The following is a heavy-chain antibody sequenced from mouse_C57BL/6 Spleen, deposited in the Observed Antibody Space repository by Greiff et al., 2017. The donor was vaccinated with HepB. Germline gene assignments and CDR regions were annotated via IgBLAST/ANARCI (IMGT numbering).Heavy chain of an antibody. J-gene: IGHJ2*01. Sequence: VQLQQSGPELVKPGASVKISCKASGYAFSSSWMNWVKQRPGKGLEWIGRLYPGDGDTNYHGKFKGKATLTADKSSSTAYMQLSSLTSADSAVYFCARKKLGRIYFDYWGQGTTLTVSS. D-gene: IGHD4-1*01. CDR1: GYAFSSSW. CDR2: LYPGDGDT. CDR3: ARKKLGRIYFDY. V-gene: IGHV1-82*01.